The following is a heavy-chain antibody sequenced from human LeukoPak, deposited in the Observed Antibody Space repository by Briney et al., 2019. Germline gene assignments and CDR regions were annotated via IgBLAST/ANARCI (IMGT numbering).Heavy chain of an antibody. J-gene: IGHJ4*01. V-gene: IGHV3-48*03. CDR3: ARDRGWDGCGYAFLDY. CDR1: GFNFKNYE. Sequence: PGGSLRLSCTVSGFNFKNYEMKWVRQAPGKGLEWIAYISSSGSTTKYADSVKGRFTMSRDNAKNAVYMEMNSLRVEDTAVYYCARDRGWDGCGYAFLDYWGHGTLVTVSS. CDR2: ISSSGSTT. D-gene: IGHD5-12*01.